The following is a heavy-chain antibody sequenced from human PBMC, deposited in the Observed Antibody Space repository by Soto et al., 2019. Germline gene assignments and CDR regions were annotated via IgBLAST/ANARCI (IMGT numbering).Heavy chain of an antibody. D-gene: IGHD1-26*01. CDR1: GFTFSGSA. CDR2: IRSKANSYAT. V-gene: IGHV3-73*01. CDR3: TRPCGIVGATHG. Sequence: GGSLRLSCAASGFTFSGSAMHWVRQASGKGLEWVGRIRSKANSYATAYAASVKGRFTISRDDSKNTAYLQMNSLKTEDTAVYYCTRPCGIVGATHGWGQGTLVTVSS. J-gene: IGHJ4*02.